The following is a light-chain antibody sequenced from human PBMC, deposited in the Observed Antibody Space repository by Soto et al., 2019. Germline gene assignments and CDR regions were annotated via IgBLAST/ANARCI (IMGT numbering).Light chain of an antibody. CDR3: HQYNDGPGGT. V-gene: IGKV3-15*01. CDR2: GAT. J-gene: IGKJ1*01. Sequence: DIVMTQSPSTLSVSPGERATLSCRASQSVSTNLAWYQQKPGQAPRLHILGATTRATGIPVRFSGSGSGRQFTLIINSLQSEDLAVYHCHQYNDGPGGTFGQGTKVEFK. CDR1: QSVSTN.